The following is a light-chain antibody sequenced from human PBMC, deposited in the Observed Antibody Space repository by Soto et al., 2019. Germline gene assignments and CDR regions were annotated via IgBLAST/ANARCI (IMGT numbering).Light chain of an antibody. CDR1: SSDVGGYNY. V-gene: IGLV2-14*01. CDR3: TSYTSSSTLYV. Sequence: QSALAQPASVSESPGQSITISCTGTSSDVGGYNYVSWYQQHPGKAPKLMIYDVRNRASGASNRFSGSKSGNTASLTISGLQAEDEADYYCTSYTSSSTLYVFGTGTKVTVL. J-gene: IGLJ1*01. CDR2: DVR.